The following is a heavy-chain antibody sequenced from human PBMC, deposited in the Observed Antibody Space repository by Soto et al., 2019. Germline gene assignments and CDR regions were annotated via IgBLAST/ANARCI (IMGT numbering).Heavy chain of an antibody. Sequence: QVQLVESGGGVVQPGRSLRLSCEASGFTFSNYGMHWVRQTPGKGLEWVAVISYDGSLKYYADSVKGRFTISRDTSQKTLYLQMSSLRAEDTAVYFCAKEDYYGSGSYYDYWGQGTLVTVSS. CDR3: AKEDYYGSGSYYDY. CDR1: GFTFSNYG. J-gene: IGHJ4*02. D-gene: IGHD3-10*01. CDR2: ISYDGSLK. V-gene: IGHV3-30*18.